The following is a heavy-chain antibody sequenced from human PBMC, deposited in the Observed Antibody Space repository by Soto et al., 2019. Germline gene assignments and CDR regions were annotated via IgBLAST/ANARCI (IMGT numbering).Heavy chain of an antibody. CDR1: GGSISSSSYY. CDR3: ARRPYYDGYEYYFDY. Sequence: PSETLSLTCTVSGGSISSSSYYWGWIRQPPGKGLEWIGSIYYSGSTYYNPSLKSRVTISVDTSKNQFSLKLSSVTAADTAVYYCARRPYYDGYEYYFDYWGQGTLVTVSS. V-gene: IGHV4-39*01. D-gene: IGHD3-3*01. J-gene: IGHJ4*02. CDR2: IYYSGST.